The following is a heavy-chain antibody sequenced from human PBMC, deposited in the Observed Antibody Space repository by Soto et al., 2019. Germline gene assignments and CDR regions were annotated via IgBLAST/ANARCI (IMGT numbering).Heavy chain of an antibody. CDR3: ERSSRSYFDL. CDR1: GGSVSKSWYV. V-gene: IGHV4-31*03. Sequence: ILSLTFTVSGGSVSKSWYVWSWIRQHPGKGLEWIGYIYDSGSTYYNPSLKSRVSLSVDTSKNQFSLNLTSVTAADTAMYYCERSSRSYFDLWGQGTLVTVSS. J-gene: IGHJ4*02. CDR2: IYDSGST.